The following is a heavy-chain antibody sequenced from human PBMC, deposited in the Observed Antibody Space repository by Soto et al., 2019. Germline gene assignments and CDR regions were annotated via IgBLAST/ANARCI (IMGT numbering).Heavy chain of an antibody. CDR1: GGSISNNVYY. V-gene: IGHV4-39*01. CDR2: IYYSGST. CDR3: ARSVAGTGNWFDP. J-gene: IGHJ5*02. D-gene: IGHD6-19*01. Sequence: PSETLSLTXTVSGGSISNNVYYWGWVRQPPGKALEWIGDIYYSGSTYYNPSLKSRVTISVDTSKNQFSLKLSSVTAADTAVYYCARSVAGTGNWFDPWGQGTLVTVSS.